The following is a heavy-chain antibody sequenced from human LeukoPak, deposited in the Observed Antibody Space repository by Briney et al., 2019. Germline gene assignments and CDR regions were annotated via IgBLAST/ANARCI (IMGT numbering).Heavy chain of an antibody. J-gene: IGHJ1*01. CDR3: ARGGTSANFQH. CDR1: GGSISSGVYY. Sequence: SQTLSLTCTVSGGSISSGVYYWSWIRQHPGKGLEWIGYIYYSGSTHYNPSLQSRVSISVDTSKNQFSLKLSSVTAADTAVYYCARGGTSANFQHWGQGTLLTVSS. V-gene: IGHV4-31*03. CDR2: IYYSGST.